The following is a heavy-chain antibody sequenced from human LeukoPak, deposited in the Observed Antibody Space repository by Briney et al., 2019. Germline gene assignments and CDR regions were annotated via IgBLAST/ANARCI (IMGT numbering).Heavy chain of an antibody. J-gene: IGHJ5*01. CDR1: GDSISSGTHS. Sequence: SETLSLTCAVSGDSISSGTHSWSWVRQPSGKGLEWVGYVYFTGTTYYNPALQSRATISVDRSEKQFSLKLTSVNTADTAVYYCARGGGEGVGVYNWFDSWGQGVLVAVAS. D-gene: IGHD2-21*01. V-gene: IGHV4-30-2*01. CDR2: VYFTGTT. CDR3: ARGGGEGVGVYNWFDS.